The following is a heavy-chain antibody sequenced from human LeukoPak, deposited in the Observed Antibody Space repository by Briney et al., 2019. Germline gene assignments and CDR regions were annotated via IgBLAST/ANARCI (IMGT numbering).Heavy chain of an antibody. CDR1: GYTFTNFG. CDR3: ARTRYSSGWYSWFDP. Sequence: GASVKVSCKASGYTFTNFGISWVRQAPGQGLEWMGWITPYNGNTNYAQKLQGRVTMTTDTSTSTAYMELRSLRSDDTAVYYCARTRYSSGWYSWFDPWGQGTLVTVSS. CDR2: ITPYNGNT. D-gene: IGHD6-19*01. V-gene: IGHV1-18*01. J-gene: IGHJ5*02.